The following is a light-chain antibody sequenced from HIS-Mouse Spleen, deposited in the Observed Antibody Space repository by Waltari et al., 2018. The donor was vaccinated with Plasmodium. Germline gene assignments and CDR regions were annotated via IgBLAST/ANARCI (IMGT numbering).Light chain of an antibody. Sequence: QSALTQPASVSGSPGQSITIPCTGTSSDVGSYNLVSWYQQHPGKAPKLMSYEGSKRPSGVANRFSGSKSGNTASLTIAGLQAEDESDYYCCSDAGSSTVVFGGGTKLTVL. CDR3: CSDAGSSTVV. V-gene: IGLV2-23*01. J-gene: IGLJ2*01. CDR1: SSDVGSYNL. CDR2: EGS.